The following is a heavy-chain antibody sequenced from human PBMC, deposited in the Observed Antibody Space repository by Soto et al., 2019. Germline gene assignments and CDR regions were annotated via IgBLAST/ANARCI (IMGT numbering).Heavy chain of an antibody. V-gene: IGHV3-23*01. D-gene: IGHD1-26*01. J-gene: IGHJ4*02. CDR1: GFTFSSYA. Sequence: GGSLRLSCAASGFTFSSYAMSWARQAPGKGLEWVSAISGSGGSTYYADSVKGRFTISRDNSKNTLYLQMNSLRAEDTAVYYCAKDPRYSGSYYFDYWGQGTQVTVSS. CDR3: AKDPRYSGSYYFDY. CDR2: ISGSGGST.